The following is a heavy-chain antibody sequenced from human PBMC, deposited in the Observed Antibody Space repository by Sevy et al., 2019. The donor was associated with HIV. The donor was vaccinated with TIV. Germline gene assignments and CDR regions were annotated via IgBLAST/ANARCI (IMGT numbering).Heavy chain of an antibody. J-gene: IGHJ4*02. D-gene: IGHD4-17*01. Sequence: ASVKVSCRASGYTFTGYYMHWVRQAPGQGLEWMGWINPNSGGTNYAQKFQGRVTMTRDTSISTAYMELSRLRSDDTAVYYCAREVYGGNSVFDYWGQGTLVTVSS. CDR3: AREVYGGNSVFDY. V-gene: IGHV1-2*02. CDR2: INPNSGGT. CDR1: GYTFTGYY.